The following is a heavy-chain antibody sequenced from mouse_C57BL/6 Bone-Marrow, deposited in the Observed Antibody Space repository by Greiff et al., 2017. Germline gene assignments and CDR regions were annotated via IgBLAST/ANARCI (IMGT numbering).Heavy chain of an antibody. CDR1: GYTFTSYW. CDR2: IYPGNSDT. D-gene: IGHD1-1*01. CDR3: TLSYGGSSPYWYFDV. V-gene: IGHV1-5*01. J-gene: IGHJ1*03. Sequence: VQLQQSGTVLARPGASVKMSCKTSGYTFTSYWMHWVKQRPGQGLEWIGAIYPGNSDTSYNQKFKGKDKLTAVTSASTAYMELSSLTNEDSAVYYCTLSYGGSSPYWYFDVWGTGTTVTVSS.